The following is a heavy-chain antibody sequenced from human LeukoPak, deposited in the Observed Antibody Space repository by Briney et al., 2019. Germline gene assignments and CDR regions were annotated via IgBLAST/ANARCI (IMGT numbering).Heavy chain of an antibody. J-gene: IGHJ5*02. D-gene: IGHD6-19*01. Sequence: ASVKVSCKASGGTFSSYAISWVRQAPGQGLEWMGGIIPIFGTANYAQKFQGRVTITTDESTSTAYMELSSLRSEDTAVYYCARGAASSGWYGGDDWFDPWGQGTLVTVSS. CDR2: IIPIFGTA. V-gene: IGHV1-69*05. CDR1: GGTFSSYA. CDR3: ARGAASSGWYGGDDWFDP.